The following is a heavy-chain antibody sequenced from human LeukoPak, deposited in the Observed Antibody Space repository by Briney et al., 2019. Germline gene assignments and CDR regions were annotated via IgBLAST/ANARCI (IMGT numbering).Heavy chain of an antibody. V-gene: IGHV1-69*05. D-gene: IGHD6-19*01. CDR2: IIPIFGTA. CDR3: ARAEQWLVNYRAFDI. J-gene: IGHJ3*02. Sequence: SVKVSCKASGGTFSSYAISWVRQAPGQGLEWMGGIIPIFGTANYAQKFQCRVTINTDGPTSTAYMEPSSLRSADTAVYYCARAEQWLVNYRAFDIWGQGTMVTVSS. CDR1: GGTFSSYA.